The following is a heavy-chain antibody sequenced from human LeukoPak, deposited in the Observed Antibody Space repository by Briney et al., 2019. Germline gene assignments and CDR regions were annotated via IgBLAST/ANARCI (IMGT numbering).Heavy chain of an antibody. CDR3: ARAPAYCGGDCYFPDDYYYYGMDV. CDR1: GFTFSSYG. CDR2: ISYDGSNK. J-gene: IGHJ6*02. Sequence: GGSLRLSCAASGFTFSSYGMHWVRQAPGKGLEWVAVISYDGSNKYYADSVKGRFTISRDNSKNTLYLQMNSLRAEDTAVYYCARAPAYCGGDCYFPDDYYYYGMDVWGQGTTVTVSS. V-gene: IGHV3-30*03. D-gene: IGHD2-21*02.